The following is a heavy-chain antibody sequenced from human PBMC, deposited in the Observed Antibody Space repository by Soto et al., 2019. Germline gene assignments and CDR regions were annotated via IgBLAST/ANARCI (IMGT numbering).Heavy chain of an antibody. CDR2: IYYSGST. J-gene: IGHJ5*02. V-gene: IGHV4-61*08. CDR1: DDSMRSGGYY. D-gene: IGHD6-19*01. Sequence: SETLSLTCSVSDDSMRSGGYYWTWIRQPPGKGLEWIGYIYYSGSTNYNPSLKSRVTISVDTSKNQFSLKLSSVTAADTAVYYCARADSSGWSRLNWFDPWGQGTLVTVSS. CDR3: ARADSSGWSRLNWFDP.